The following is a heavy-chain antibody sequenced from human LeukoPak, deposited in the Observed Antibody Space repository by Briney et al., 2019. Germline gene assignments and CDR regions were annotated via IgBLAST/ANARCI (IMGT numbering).Heavy chain of an antibody. CDR1: GGTFSSYT. CDR3: ARDAALTVTMAYY. D-gene: IGHD4-11*01. Sequence: SVKVSCKASGGTFSSYTISWVPQAPGQGLEWMGRIIPILGIANYAQKFQGRVTITADKSTSTAYMELSSLRSEDTAVYYCARDAALTVTMAYYWGQGTLVTVSS. V-gene: IGHV1-69*04. J-gene: IGHJ4*02. CDR2: IIPILGIA.